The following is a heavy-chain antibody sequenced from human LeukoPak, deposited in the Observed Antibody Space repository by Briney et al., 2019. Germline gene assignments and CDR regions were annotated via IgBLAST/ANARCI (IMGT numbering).Heavy chain of an antibody. D-gene: IGHD5-12*01. Sequence: SETLSLTCAVYGGSFSGYYWSWLRQPPGKGLEWIGEINHSGSTYYNPSLKSRVTISVDTSKNQFSLKLSSVTAADPAVYYCARGGWLRLPPYFDYWGQGTLVTVSS. V-gene: IGHV4-34*01. CDR2: INHSGST. CDR1: GGSFSGYY. CDR3: ARGGWLRLPPYFDY. J-gene: IGHJ4*02.